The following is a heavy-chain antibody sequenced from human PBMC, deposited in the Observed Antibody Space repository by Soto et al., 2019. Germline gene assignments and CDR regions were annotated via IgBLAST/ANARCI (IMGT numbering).Heavy chain of an antibody. J-gene: IGHJ3*02. CDR3: ATWLLGEPAFDI. D-gene: IGHD2-15*01. Sequence: DVQVVESGGGLIQPGGSLRLSCAASGFTVSGKKYITWVRQAPGQGLEWVSALYIADGTFYADSVRGRFTVSIDSSQSTVYLQMSNLSREDTAVYFCATWLLGEPAFDIWGLGTMVTVSS. CDR2: LYIADGT. V-gene: IGHV3-53*01. CDR1: GFTVSGKKY.